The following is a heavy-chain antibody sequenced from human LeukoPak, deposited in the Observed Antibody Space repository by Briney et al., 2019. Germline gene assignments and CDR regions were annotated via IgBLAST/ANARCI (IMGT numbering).Heavy chain of an antibody. J-gene: IGHJ4*02. CDR2: SSSSSYI. D-gene: IGHD3-10*01. Sequence: SSSSSYIYYADSVKGRFTISRDNAKNSLYLQMNSLRAEDTAVYYCARDRRLYYYGSGIKTTWGQGTLVTVSS. V-gene: IGHV3-21*01. CDR3: ARDRRLYYYGSGIKTT.